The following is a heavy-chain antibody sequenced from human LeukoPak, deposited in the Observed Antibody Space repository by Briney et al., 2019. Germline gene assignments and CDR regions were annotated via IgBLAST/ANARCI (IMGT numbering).Heavy chain of an antibody. V-gene: IGHV3-7*01. Sequence: PGGSLRLSCAASGSTFSSYWMSWVRQAPGKGLEWVANIKQDGSEKYYVDSVKGRFTISRDNSKNTLYLQMNSLRAEDTAVYYCARVGGYSYGQPFDYWGQGTLVTVSS. D-gene: IGHD5-18*01. J-gene: IGHJ4*02. CDR3: ARVGGYSYGQPFDY. CDR1: GSTFSSYW. CDR2: IKQDGSEK.